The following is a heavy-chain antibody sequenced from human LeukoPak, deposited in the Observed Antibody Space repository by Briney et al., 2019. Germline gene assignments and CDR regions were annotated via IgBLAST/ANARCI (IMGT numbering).Heavy chain of an antibody. CDR2: ISGSGSTI. CDR3: ARGASSAFDI. CDR1: GFTFSSYE. J-gene: IGHJ3*02. V-gene: IGHV3-48*03. Sequence: PGGSLRLSCAASGFTFSSYEMNWVRQAAGKGLEWVSYISGSGSTIYYADSVQGRFTISRDDTKNSLNLQMDSLRAEDTALYYCARGASSAFDIWGQGTLVTVSS.